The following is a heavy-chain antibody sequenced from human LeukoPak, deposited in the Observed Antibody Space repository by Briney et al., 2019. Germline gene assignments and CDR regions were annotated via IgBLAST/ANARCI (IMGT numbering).Heavy chain of an antibody. CDR2: INHSGST. V-gene: IGHV4-34*01. J-gene: IGHJ3*02. CDR1: GGSFSGYY. CDR3: ARERHIASDAFDI. Sequence: SETLSLTCAVYGGSFSGYYWSWIRQPPGKGLEWIGEINHSGSTNYNPSLKSRVTMSADTSKNQFSMELTSVTAADTAVYYCARERHIASDAFDIWGPGTLVTVPS. D-gene: IGHD2-21*01.